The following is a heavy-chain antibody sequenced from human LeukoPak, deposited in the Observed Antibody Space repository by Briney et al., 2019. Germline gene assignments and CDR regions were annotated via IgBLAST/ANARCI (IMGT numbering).Heavy chain of an antibody. J-gene: IGHJ4*02. CDR1: GFTFDDYA. D-gene: IGHD1-26*01. Sequence: GGSLRLSCAASGFTFDDYAMHWVRQAQGKGLEWVSGISWNSGSIGYADSVKGRFTISRDNAKNSLYLQMNSLRAEDTALYYCAKDILYRGGSSQRGFDYWGQGTLVTVSS. CDR2: ISWNSGSI. CDR3: AKDILYRGGSSQRGFDY. V-gene: IGHV3-9*01.